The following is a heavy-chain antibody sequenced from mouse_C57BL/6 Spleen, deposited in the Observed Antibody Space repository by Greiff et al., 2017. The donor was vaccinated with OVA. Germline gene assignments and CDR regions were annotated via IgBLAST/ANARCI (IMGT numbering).Heavy chain of an antibody. V-gene: IGHV1-82*01. CDR1: GYAFSSAW. D-gene: IGHD1-3*01. CDR2: IYPGDGDT. CDR3: AREWDDPYCFDY. J-gene: IGHJ2*01. Sequence: VQLQQSGPELVKPGASVKISCKASGYAFSSAWMNWVKQRPGKGLEWIGRIYPGDGDTKYNGKFKGKATLAADKSSSTAYIQLSSLTSEDSAVYYCAREWDDPYCFDYWGQGTTLTVSS.